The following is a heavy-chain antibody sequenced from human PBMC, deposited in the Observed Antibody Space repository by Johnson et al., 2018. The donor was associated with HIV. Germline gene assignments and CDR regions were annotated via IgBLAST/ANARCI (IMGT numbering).Heavy chain of an antibody. Sequence: QVQLVESGGGVVQPGRSLRLSCAASGFTFRTFPMHWVRQAPGKGVEWMAFISYNEDKKYYADSVKGRFTISRDNSKNILYLQMNSLRAEDTATYYCARLPSGYNRDTFNIWGQGTMVTVSS. J-gene: IGHJ3*02. CDR1: GFTFRTFP. CDR3: ARLPSGYNRDTFNI. V-gene: IGHV3-30*04. D-gene: IGHD5-18*01. CDR2: ISYNEDKK.